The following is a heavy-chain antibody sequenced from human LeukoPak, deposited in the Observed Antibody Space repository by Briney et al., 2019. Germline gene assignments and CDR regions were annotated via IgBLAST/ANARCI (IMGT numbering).Heavy chain of an antibody. Sequence: SVKVSCKASGGTFSSYAISWVRQAPGQGLEWMGRIIPIFGIANYAQKFQGRVTITADESTSTAYMELSSLRSEDTAVYYCAKGREIAVAGFEDWFDPWGQGTLVTVSS. J-gene: IGHJ5*02. CDR1: GGTFSSYA. D-gene: IGHD6-19*01. CDR3: AKGREIAVAGFEDWFDP. CDR2: IIPIFGIA. V-gene: IGHV1-69*13.